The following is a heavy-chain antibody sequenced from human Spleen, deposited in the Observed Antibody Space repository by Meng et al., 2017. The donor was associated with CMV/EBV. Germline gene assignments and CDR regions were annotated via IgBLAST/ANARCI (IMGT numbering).Heavy chain of an antibody. J-gene: IGHJ5*02. CDR3: ARQRSFLVPGGEWWFDP. V-gene: IGHV1-69*05. Sequence: GTFSSYAISGVRQAPGQGLEWMGGIIPIFGTANYEQKFQGRVTITTDESTSTAYMELSSLRSEDTAVYYCARQRSFLVPGGEWWFDPWGQGTLVTVSS. CDR1: GTFSSYA. D-gene: IGHD2-21*01. CDR2: IIPIFGTA.